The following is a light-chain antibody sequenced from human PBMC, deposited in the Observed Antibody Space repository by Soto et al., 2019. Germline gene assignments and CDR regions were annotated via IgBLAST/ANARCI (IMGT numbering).Light chain of an antibody. V-gene: IGKV1D-16*01. J-gene: IGKJ4*01. Sequence: DIQVTQSPSSLSASVGDRITITCRASQGISHWLAWYQQKPNEAPKPLISVASRLHSGVPSRFSGSGSGTDFTLTISSLRPEDFATYYCLQYSTYPVTFGGGTKVEI. CDR1: QGISHW. CDR3: LQYSTYPVT. CDR2: VAS.